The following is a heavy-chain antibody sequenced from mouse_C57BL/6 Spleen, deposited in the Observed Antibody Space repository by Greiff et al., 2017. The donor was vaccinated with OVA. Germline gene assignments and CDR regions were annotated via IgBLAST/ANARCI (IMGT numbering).Heavy chain of an antibody. CDR2: ISSGSSTI. Sequence: EVKLVESGGGLVKPGGSLKLSCAASGFTFSDYGMHWVRQAPEKGLEWVAYISSGSSTIYYADTVKGRFTISRDNAKNTLFLQMTSLRSEDTAMYYCARRDYYGSGQDFDVWGTGTTVTVSS. V-gene: IGHV5-17*01. J-gene: IGHJ1*03. D-gene: IGHD1-1*01. CDR1: GFTFSDYG. CDR3: ARRDYYGSGQDFDV.